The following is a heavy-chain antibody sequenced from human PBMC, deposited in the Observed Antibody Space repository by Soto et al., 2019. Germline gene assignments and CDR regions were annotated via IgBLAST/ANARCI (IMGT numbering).Heavy chain of an antibody. CDR3: GKGRSGDVGVFY. J-gene: IGHJ4*02. CDR1: GYSFTGYY. CDR2: ISPNSGGT. D-gene: IGHD1-26*01. Sequence: QVQLVQSGAEVKKSGASVKISCKASGYSFTGYYIHWVRQAPGQGFEWMGAISPNSGGTKYAQKFQGRVTMTRDTSITTVYMDLINLSPDDTAVYYCGKGRSGDVGVFYWGQGTLVTVYS. V-gene: IGHV1-2*02.